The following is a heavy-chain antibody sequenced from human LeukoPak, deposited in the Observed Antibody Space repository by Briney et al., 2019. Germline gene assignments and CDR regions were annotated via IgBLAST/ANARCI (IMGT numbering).Heavy chain of an antibody. J-gene: IGHJ3*02. CDR2: IKQDGSEK. V-gene: IGHV3-7*01. CDR3: ARDKSEGDSSGWLWSGAFDI. Sequence: GGSLRLSCAASGFIFSDYGMSWVRQAPGKGLEWVANIKQDGSEKYYVDSVKGRFTISRDNAKNSLYLQMNSLRAEDTAVYYCARDKSEGDSSGWLWSGAFDIWGQGTMVTVSS. CDR1: GFIFSDYG. D-gene: IGHD6-19*01.